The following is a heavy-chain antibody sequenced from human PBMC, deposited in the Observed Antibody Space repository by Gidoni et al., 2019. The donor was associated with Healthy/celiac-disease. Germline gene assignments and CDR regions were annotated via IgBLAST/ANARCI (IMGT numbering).Heavy chain of an antibody. CDR1: GGSIISSSYY. V-gene: IGHV4-39*01. J-gene: IGHJ4*02. CDR3: ARYYSNYGGGFDY. CDR2: IYYSGST. D-gene: IGHD4-4*01. Sequence: QLQLQESGPGLVKPSETLSLTCTVSGGSIISSSYYWGWIRQPPGKGLEWIGSIYYSGSTYYNPSLKSRVTISVDTSKNQFSLKLSSVTAADTAVYYCARYYSNYGGGFDYWGQGTLVTVSS.